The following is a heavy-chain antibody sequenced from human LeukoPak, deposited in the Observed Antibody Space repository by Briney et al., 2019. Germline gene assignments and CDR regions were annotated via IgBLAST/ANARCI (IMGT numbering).Heavy chain of an antibody. Sequence: ASVKVSCKASGYTFTSYYMHWVRQAPGQGLEWMGIINPSGGSTSYAQKFQGRVTMTRDTSTSTVYMELSSLRSEDTAVYYCARGIYDYVWGSYFSGQYYMDVWGKGTTVTISS. J-gene: IGHJ6*03. CDR3: ARGIYDYVWGSYFSGQYYMDV. CDR2: INPSGGST. CDR1: GYTFTSYY. D-gene: IGHD3-16*01. V-gene: IGHV1-46*01.